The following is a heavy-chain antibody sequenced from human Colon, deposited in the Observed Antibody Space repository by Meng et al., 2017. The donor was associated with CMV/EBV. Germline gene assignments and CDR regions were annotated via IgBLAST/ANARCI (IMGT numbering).Heavy chain of an antibody. V-gene: IGHV3-48*03. CDR1: GFNFSSYE. CDR3: AREAVAARPVIRNFDY. J-gene: IGHJ4*02. CDR2: ITGSGSAL. Sequence: GGSLRLSCVASGFNFSSYEMTWVRQAPGQGLQWISYITGSGSALYYADSVKGRFTISRDNAKKSLYLQMNSLRAEDTAVYYCAREAVAARPVIRNFDYWGQGTLVTVSS. D-gene: IGHD6-6*01.